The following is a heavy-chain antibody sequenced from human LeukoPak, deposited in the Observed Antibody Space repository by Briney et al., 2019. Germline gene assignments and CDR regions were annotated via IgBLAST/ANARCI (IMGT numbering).Heavy chain of an antibody. CDR3: VVSSSWQRSYWYFDL. D-gene: IGHD6-13*01. Sequence: ASVKVSCKASGYTFTGYYMHWVRQAPGQGLEWMGWINPNSGGTNYAQKFQGRVTMTRDTSISTAYMELSRLRSDDTAVYYCVVSSSWQRSYWYFDLWGRGTLVTVSS. V-gene: IGHV1-2*02. CDR2: INPNSGGT. CDR1: GYTFTGYY. J-gene: IGHJ2*01.